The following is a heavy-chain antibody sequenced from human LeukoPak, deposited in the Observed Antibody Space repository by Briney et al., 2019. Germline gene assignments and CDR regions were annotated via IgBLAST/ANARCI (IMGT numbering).Heavy chain of an antibody. D-gene: IGHD5-18*01. CDR2: IDSNGNSI. CDR3: ARDGYSYGMVFDY. V-gene: IGHV3-48*03. J-gene: IGHJ4*02. CDR1: GFTLRSCE. Sequence: GGSLRLSCVASGFTLRSCEMNWVRQAPGKGLEWVSYIDSNGNSISYADSVKGRFTISRDNAKNSLYLQKNSLRAEDTAVYYCARDGYSYGMVFDYWGQGTLVTVSS.